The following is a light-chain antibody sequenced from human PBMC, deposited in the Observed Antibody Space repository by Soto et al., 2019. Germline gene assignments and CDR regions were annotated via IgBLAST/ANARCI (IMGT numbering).Light chain of an antibody. CDR1: QGINSY. V-gene: IGKV1-27*01. J-gene: IGKJ1*01. Sequence: DIQMTQSPSSLSASVGDRVTITCRASQGINSYLAWYQQKPGKVPKLLIYAASVLQSGVPSRFSGSGSGTDFTLIITSLQPADVATYYCQKYDSAPRAFGQGTKVEIK. CDR2: AAS. CDR3: QKYDSAPRA.